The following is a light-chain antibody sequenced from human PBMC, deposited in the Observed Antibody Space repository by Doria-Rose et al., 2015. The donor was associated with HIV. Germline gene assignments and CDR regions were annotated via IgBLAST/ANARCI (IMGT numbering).Light chain of an antibody. CDR1: QSLLYTSKNY. CDR3: QQYYDTPS. Sequence: TQSPESLGMSLGERATLNCKSNQSLLYTSKNYLAWYLQKPGQPPKLLIYWVSTRQSGVPARFSGSGSGTDFTLTISSLEAEDVAVYYCQQYYDTPSFGPGTTVDIK. CDR2: WVS. V-gene: IGKV4-1*01. J-gene: IGKJ3*01.